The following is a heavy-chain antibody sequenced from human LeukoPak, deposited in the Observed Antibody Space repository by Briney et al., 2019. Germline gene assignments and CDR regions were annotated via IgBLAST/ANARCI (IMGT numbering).Heavy chain of an antibody. CDR2: ISSSSSYI. D-gene: IGHD3-10*01. V-gene: IGHV3-21*01. CDR3: AKDTSGSYYKYFQH. Sequence: GGSLRLSCAASGFTFSSYSMNWVRQAPGKGLEWVSSISSSSSYIYYADSVKGRFTISRDNSKNTLYLQMNSLRAEDTAVYYCAKDTSGSYYKYFQHWGQGTLVTVSS. J-gene: IGHJ1*01. CDR1: GFTFSSYS.